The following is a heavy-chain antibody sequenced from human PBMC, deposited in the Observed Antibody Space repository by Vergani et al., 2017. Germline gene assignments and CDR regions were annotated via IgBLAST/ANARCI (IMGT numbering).Heavy chain of an antibody. CDR2: INPSGGHK. CDR3: ARGDYGILTGYRY. Sequence: QVQVVQSGAEVKKSGASVKVSCKTSGYTFSNYYMHWVRQAPGKGLEWMGIINPSGGHKNYAQKFQGRVTMTRDTSTSTVYMELSSLRSEDTAIYYCARGDYGILTGYRYWVQGTLVTDSA. CDR1: GYTFSNYY. V-gene: IGHV1-46*03. D-gene: IGHD3-9*01. J-gene: IGHJ4*02.